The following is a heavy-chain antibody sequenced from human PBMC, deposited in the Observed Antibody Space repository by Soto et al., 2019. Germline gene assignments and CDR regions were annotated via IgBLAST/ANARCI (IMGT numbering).Heavy chain of an antibody. Sequence: EVQLVESGGGLDKPGGYLRLSCAASGLNFSSYSMKWDRQVQGKGLEWVSSLNSTSSYTYYADSGKGRFTISRDNAKNSLFLQMNSLTAEDSVVYYFGSVASSSSWTPDYLCQGTLVTVSS. CDR2: LNSTSSYT. CDR3: GSVASSSSWTPDY. J-gene: IGHJ4*02. D-gene: IGHD6-13*01. CDR1: GLNFSSYS. V-gene: IGHV3-21*02.